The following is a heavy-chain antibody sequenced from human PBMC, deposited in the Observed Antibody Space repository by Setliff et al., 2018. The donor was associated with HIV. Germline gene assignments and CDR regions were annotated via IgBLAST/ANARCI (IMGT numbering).Heavy chain of an antibody. CDR1: GGFSDRYF. CDR3: SGLHSDDTAVYYCARQLSNSFDL. Sequence: PSETLSLTCTVPGGFSDRYFWSWVRQPPGKGLEWIGYIYTSDIIVYNPSLKSRVTISEDTSKSQVSLSLTRDTSISTAFLELSGLHSDDTAVYYCARQLSNSFDLWGQGALVTVSS. V-gene: IGHV4-4*08. J-gene: IGHJ4*02. CDR2: IYTSDII. D-gene: IGHD3-3*02.